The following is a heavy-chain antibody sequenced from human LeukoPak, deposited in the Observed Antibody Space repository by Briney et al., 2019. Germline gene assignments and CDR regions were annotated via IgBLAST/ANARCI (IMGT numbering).Heavy chain of an antibody. CDR3: ARVYCSGGSCYSDGNYYFDY. D-gene: IGHD2-15*01. CDR2: ISAYNGNT. V-gene: IGHV1-18*01. J-gene: IGHJ4*02. CDR1: GYTFTSYG. Sequence: ASVKVSCKASGYTFTSYGISWVRRAPGQGLEWMGWISAYNGNTNYAQKLQGRVTMTTDTSTSTAYMELRSLRSDDTAVYYCARVYCSGGSCYSDGNYYFDYWGQGTLVTVSS.